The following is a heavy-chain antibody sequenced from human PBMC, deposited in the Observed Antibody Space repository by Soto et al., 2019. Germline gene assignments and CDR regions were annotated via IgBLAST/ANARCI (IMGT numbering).Heavy chain of an antibody. CDR2: ISGSGGST. D-gene: IGHD3-3*01. J-gene: IGHJ5*01. V-gene: IGHV3-23*01. Sequence: VGSLRLSCVGSGFTFSMFAMSWVRQAPGKGLEWISSISGSGGSTYYADSVKGRFTVSRDNSKTTVFLQMNSLRTEDTAVYFCAKERNFWSGTAGFDSWGQGSPVTVS. CDR3: AKERNFWSGTAGFDS. CDR1: GFTFSMFA.